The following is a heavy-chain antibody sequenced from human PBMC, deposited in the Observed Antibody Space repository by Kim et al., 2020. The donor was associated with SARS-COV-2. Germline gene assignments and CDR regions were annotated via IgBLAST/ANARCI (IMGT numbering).Heavy chain of an antibody. V-gene: IGHV3-30*04. Sequence: GGSLRLSCAASGFTFSSYAMHWVRQAPGKGLEWVAVISYDGSNKYYADSVKGRFTISRDNSKNTLYLQMNSLRAEDTAVYYCARDGEMATSPFDYWSQGTLVTVSS. CDR2: ISYDGSNK. CDR3: ARDGEMATSPFDY. J-gene: IGHJ4*02. CDR1: GFTFSSYA. D-gene: IGHD3-10*01.